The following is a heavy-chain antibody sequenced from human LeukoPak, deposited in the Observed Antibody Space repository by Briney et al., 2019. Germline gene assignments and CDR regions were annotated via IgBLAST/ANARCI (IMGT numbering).Heavy chain of an antibody. CDR1: GGSITSDSYY. D-gene: IGHD3-22*01. CDR2: IYYSGSN. J-gene: IGHJ4*02. Sequence: SQTLSLTCTVSGGSITSDSYYWSWIRQHPGKGLEWIAYIYYSGSNYYNPSLKNRVTISVDTSKNQFSLKLSSVTAADTAVYFCARGKDSSDYFDYWGQGTLVTVSS. V-gene: IGHV4-31*03. CDR3: ARGKDSSDYFDY.